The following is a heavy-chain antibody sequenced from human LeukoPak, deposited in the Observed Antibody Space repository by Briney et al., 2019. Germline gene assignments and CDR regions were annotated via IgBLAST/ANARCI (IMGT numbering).Heavy chain of an antibody. CDR1: GFTFGPYA. CDR3: ARDADGNTDH. V-gene: IGHV3-48*04. Sequence: TGGSLRLSCAASGFTFGPYAMNWVRLAPGKGLQWVAYISWDSFTIHYSDSVRGRFTISRDNAKNSLYLQMNSLRVEDTAVYYCARDADGNTDHWGQGTLVTVSS. CDR2: ISWDSFTI. J-gene: IGHJ4*02.